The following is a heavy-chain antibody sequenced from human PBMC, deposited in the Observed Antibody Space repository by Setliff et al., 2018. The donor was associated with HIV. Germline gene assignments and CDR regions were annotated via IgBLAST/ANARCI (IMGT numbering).Heavy chain of an antibody. CDR2: IFYSGST. CDR1: GGSITSITYY. Sequence: TLSLTCTVSGGSITSITYYWGWIRQPPGKGLQWIGTIFYSGSTYYNTSLQNRLTISVDTSKNQFSLKLRSVTAADSAVYYRVRVPATYYDILTGPPDYWGQGTLVTVCS. J-gene: IGHJ4*02. D-gene: IGHD3-9*01. V-gene: IGHV4-39*01. CDR3: VRVPATYYDILTGPPDY.